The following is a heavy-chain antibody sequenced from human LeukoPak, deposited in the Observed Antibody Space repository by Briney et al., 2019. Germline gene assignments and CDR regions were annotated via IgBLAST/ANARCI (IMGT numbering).Heavy chain of an antibody. Sequence: SETLSLTCTVSGGSISSSSYYWGWIRQPPGKGLEWIGTIYYSGSTFYNPSLKSRVTISVDTSKNQFSLRLNSVTAADTAVYYCARRGDILTGYTFDYWGQGTLVTVSS. V-gene: IGHV4-39*01. CDR2: IYYSGST. J-gene: IGHJ4*02. CDR1: GGSISSSSYY. D-gene: IGHD3-9*01. CDR3: ARRGDILTGYTFDY.